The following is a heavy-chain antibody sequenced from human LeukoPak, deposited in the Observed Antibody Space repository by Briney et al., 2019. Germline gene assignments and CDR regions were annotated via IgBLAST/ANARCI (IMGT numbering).Heavy chain of an antibody. V-gene: IGHV4-34*01. J-gene: IGHJ4*02. CDR1: GGSFSGYY. CDR2: INHSGST. Sequence: SETPSLTCAVYGGSFSGYYWSWIRQPPGKGLEWIGEINHSGSTNYNPSLKSRVTISVDTSKNQFSLKLSSVTAADTAVYYCARVRLTGEIDYWGQGTLVTVSS. D-gene: IGHD7-27*01. CDR3: ARVRLTGEIDY.